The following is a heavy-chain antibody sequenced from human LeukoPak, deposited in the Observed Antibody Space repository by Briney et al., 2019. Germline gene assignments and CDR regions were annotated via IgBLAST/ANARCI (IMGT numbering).Heavy chain of an antibody. CDR2: FDPEEGDT. CDR1: GYTLTELS. CDR3: ATVVGYSGNDESWGQDDET. V-gene: IGHV1-24*01. Sequence: ASVKVSCKVSGYTLTELSMHWVRQVPGKGLDWMGGFDPEEGDTIYAQKFQGRVTMTEDTSTNTAHMELSSLRSEDTAVYYCATVVGYSGNDESWGQDDETWGQGTLVIVSS. D-gene: IGHD5-12*01. J-gene: IGHJ5*02.